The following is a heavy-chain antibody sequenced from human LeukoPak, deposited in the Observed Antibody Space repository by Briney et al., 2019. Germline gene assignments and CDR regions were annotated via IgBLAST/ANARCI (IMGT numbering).Heavy chain of an antibody. D-gene: IGHD3-9*01. CDR3: ARSSWEVAAPDYDILTNLGYYFDY. Sequence: GRSLRLSCAASGFTFSSYAMHWVRQAPGKGLEWVAVISYDGSNKYYADSVKGRFTISRDNSKNTLYLQMNSLRAEDTAVYYCARSSWEVAAPDYDILTNLGYYFDYWGQGTLVTVSS. J-gene: IGHJ4*02. CDR1: GFTFSSYA. CDR2: ISYDGSNK. V-gene: IGHV3-30*04.